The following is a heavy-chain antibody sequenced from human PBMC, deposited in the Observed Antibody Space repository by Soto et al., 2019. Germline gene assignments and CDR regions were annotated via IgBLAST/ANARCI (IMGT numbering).Heavy chain of an antibody. J-gene: IGHJ4*02. V-gene: IGHV3-48*02. CDR2: IKRRGVT. CDR1: GYDFGRHD. CDR3: ARDAAEINSYYIDF. Sequence: PRASPMASIADSGYDFGRHDMNSVRRAPLKGLEWIAYIKRRGVTHSADSVEGRFSISRDNAQSALFLQMLSLRDEDTAVYYCARDAAEINSYYIDFWGQGFLVTVTS. D-gene: IGHD3-16*01.